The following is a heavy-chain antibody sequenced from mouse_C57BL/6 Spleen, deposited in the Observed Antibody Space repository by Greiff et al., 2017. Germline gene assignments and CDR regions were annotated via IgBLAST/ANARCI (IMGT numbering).Heavy chain of an antibody. J-gene: IGHJ3*01. CDR3: ARDLGYDGGPWFAY. V-gene: IGHV3-6*01. D-gene: IGHD2-2*01. CDR2: ISYDGSN. CDR1: GYSITSGYY. Sequence: EVQLVESGPGLVKPSQSLSLTCSVTGYSITSGYYWNWIRQFPGNKLEWMGYISYDGSNNYNPSLKNRISITRDTSKNQFFLKLNSVTTEDTATYYCARDLGYDGGPWFAYWGQGTLVTVSA.